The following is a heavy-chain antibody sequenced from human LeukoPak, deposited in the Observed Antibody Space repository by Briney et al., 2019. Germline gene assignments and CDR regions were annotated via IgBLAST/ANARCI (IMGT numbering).Heavy chain of an antibody. CDR1: GFTFRTYW. D-gene: IGHD1-26*01. V-gene: IGHV3-74*01. J-gene: IGHJ4*01. CDR3: ARGPVGAITLDY. Sequence: HPGGSLRLSCAASGFTFRTYWMHWVRHAPGKGLVWVSRININGSSTSYADSVKGRFTTSRDNAKNTLYLQMNSLRAEDTAVYYCARGPVGAITLDYWGHGTLVTVSS. CDR2: ININGSST.